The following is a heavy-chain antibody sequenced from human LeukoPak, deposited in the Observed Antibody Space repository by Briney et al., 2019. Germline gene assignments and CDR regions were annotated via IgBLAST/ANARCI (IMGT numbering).Heavy chain of an antibody. CDR2: IRYDGSNK. CDR1: GFTFSSYG. D-gene: IGHD3-3*01. CDR3: AKVSPGDFWSGYYLDY. V-gene: IGHV3-30*02. Sequence: GSLRLSCAASGFTFSSYGMHWVRQAPGKGLEWVAFIRYDGSNKYYADSVKGRFTISRDNSKNTLYLQMNSLRAEDTAVYYCAKVSPGDFWSGYYLDYWGQGTLVTVSS. J-gene: IGHJ4*02.